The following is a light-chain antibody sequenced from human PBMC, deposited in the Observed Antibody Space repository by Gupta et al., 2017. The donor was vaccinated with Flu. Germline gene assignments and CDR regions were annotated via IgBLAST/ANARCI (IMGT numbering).Light chain of an antibody. Sequence: SSLSASVGDSVTITCRASQSISRFLNWYQHKPGKAPKLLIYGASSLQSGVPSRFSGSGSGTDFTLTISSLQAEDFATYSCQQTYSSLSYTFGQGTKLEIK. CDR3: QQTYSSLSYT. CDR2: GAS. CDR1: QSISRF. J-gene: IGKJ2*01. V-gene: IGKV1-39*01.